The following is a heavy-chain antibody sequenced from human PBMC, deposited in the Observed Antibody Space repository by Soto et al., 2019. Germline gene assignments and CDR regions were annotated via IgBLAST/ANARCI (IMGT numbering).Heavy chain of an antibody. V-gene: IGHV4-59*01. CDR1: GDSISTYY. D-gene: IGHD6-13*01. CDR2: IYYSGRT. Sequence: SETLSLTCTVSGDSISTYYWSWIRQPPGKGLEWIGFIYYSGRTNYNPSLKSRVTISVDTSKVQISLKLSSVTAADTAVYYCARDRGSSSWPYYYYYGMDVWGQGTTVTVSS. J-gene: IGHJ6*02. CDR3: ARDRGSSSWPYYYYYGMDV.